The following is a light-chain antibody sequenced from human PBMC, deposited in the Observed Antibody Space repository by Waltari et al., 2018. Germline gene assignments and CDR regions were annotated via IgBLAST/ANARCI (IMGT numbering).Light chain of an antibody. Sequence: DIVVTQSPLSLPVTPGEPASISCRSSQSLLHSNGYNYLDWYLQKQGQSPQLLIYLGSNRASGVPDRFSGSGSGTDFTLKISRVEAEDVGVYYCMQSLRALWTFDQGTKMEIK. CDR2: LGS. V-gene: IGKV2-28*01. CDR3: MQSLRALWT. J-gene: IGKJ1*01. CDR1: QSLLHSNGYNY.